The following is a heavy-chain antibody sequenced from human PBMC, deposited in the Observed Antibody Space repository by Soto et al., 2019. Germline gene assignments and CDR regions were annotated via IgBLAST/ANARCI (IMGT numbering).Heavy chain of an antibody. D-gene: IGHD6-13*01. V-gene: IGHV3-9*01. CDR1: GFTFDDYA. Sequence: EVQLVESGGGLVQPGRSLRLSCAASGFTFDDYAMHWVRQAPGKGLEWVSGISWNSGSIGYADSVKGRFTISRDNAKNSLYLQMNNLRTEDTALYYCAKGRKAPAGRKLPNWFDPWGQGTLVTVSS. CDR2: ISWNSGSI. J-gene: IGHJ5*02. CDR3: AKGRKAPAGRKLPNWFDP.